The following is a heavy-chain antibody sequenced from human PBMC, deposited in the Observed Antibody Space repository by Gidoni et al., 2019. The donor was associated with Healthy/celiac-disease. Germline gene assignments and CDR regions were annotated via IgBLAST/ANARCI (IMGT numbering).Heavy chain of an antibody. D-gene: IGHD3-22*01. CDR3: AREERDSSGYYYSYIGY. CDR1: GGSFSGYY. Sequence: QVQLQQWGAGLLKPSETLSLPCAVYGGSFSGYYWSWIRQPPGKGLEWIGEINHSGSTNYNPSLKSRVTISVDTSKNQFSLKLSSVTAADTAVYYCAREERDSSGYYYSYIGYWGQGTLVTVSS. V-gene: IGHV4-34*01. J-gene: IGHJ4*02. CDR2: INHSGST.